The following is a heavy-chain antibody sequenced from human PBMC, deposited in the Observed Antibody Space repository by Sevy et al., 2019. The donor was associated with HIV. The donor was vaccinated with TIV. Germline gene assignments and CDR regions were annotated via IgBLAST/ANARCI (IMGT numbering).Heavy chain of an antibody. CDR1: GFTFSSYG. V-gene: IGHV3-30*02. CDR2: IRYDGSNK. Sequence: GGSLRLSCAASGFTFSSYGMHWVRQAPGKGLEWVAFIRYDGSNKYYADSVKGRFTISRDNSKNTLYLQMNSLRAEDTAVYYCAKDQLRFLEWLVYFHYGMDVWGQGTTVTVS. CDR3: AKDQLRFLEWLVYFHYGMDV. D-gene: IGHD3-3*01. J-gene: IGHJ6*02.